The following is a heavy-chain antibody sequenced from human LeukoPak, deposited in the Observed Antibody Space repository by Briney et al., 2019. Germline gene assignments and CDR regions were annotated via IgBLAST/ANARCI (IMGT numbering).Heavy chain of an antibody. Sequence: GGSVRLSCGASGFTFSSYAMSWPRQARGGGGEWVSAITGSGGTTSYADSVKGRFTISRDNSNSTLYLQMDSLRVEDTAVYYCQGWGRVTTPAYWGQGTLVTVSS. V-gene: IGHV3-23*01. D-gene: IGHD3-16*01. CDR2: ITGSGGTT. CDR1: GFTFSSYA. J-gene: IGHJ4*02. CDR3: QGWGRVTTPAY.